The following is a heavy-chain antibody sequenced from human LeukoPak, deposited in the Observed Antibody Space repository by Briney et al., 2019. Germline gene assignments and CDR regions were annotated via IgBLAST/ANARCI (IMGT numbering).Heavy chain of an antibody. CDR2: IYYSGST. V-gene: IGHV4-39*01. Sequence: PLETLSLTCTVSGGSISSSRYYWGWIRQPPGKGLEWIGSIYYSGSTYYNPSLKSRVTISVDTSRNQFSLKLSSVTAADTAVYYCARGGSRLTTAGDLDYWGQGTLVTVSS. CDR3: ARGGSRLTTAGDLDY. J-gene: IGHJ4*02. D-gene: IGHD3-16*01. CDR1: GGSISSSRYY.